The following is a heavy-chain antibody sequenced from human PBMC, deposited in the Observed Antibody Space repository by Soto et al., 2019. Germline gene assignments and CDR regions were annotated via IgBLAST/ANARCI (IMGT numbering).Heavy chain of an antibody. CDR1: GYTFTSYG. CDR2: ISAYNGNT. V-gene: IGHV1-18*01. D-gene: IGHD6-13*01. CDR3: ARDRPIQYSSSWYAWFDP. J-gene: IGHJ5*02. Sequence: QVQLVQSGAEVKKPGASVKVSCKASGYTFTSYGISWVRQAPGQGLEWMGWISAYNGNTNYAQKLQGRVTMTTDTSTSTAYMALRSLRSDDTAVYYCARDRPIQYSSSWYAWFDPWGQGTLVTVSS.